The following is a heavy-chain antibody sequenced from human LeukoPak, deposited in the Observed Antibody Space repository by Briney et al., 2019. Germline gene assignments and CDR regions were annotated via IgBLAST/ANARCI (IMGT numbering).Heavy chain of an antibody. J-gene: IGHJ4*02. CDR2: IIPIFGTA. V-gene: IGHV1-69*05. Sequence: GSSVKVSCKAFGGSFSSEAISWVRQAPGQGREWMGGIIPIFGTANYAQKFQGRVTITTDESTSTAYMEVCSLRSEDTAVYYCGRKAGDCGGGSCYSIDYWGQGTLVTVSS. CDR3: GRKAGDCGGGSCYSIDY. CDR1: GGSFSSEA. D-gene: IGHD2-15*01.